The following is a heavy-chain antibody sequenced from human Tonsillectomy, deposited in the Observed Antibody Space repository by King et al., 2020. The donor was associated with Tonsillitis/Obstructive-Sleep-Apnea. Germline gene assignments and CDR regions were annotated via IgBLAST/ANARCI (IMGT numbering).Heavy chain of an antibody. CDR1: GFTFSSYA. CDR3: ARDLYGDHPWNAFDI. J-gene: IGHJ3*02. CDR2: ISNDGSNT. V-gene: IGHV3-30*04. D-gene: IGHD4-17*01. Sequence: VQLVESGGGVVQPGRSLRISCAASGFTFSSYAMHWVRQAPGKGLEWVAVISNDGSNTYLADSVKGRFTIARDNSKNTLYLHMNTLRPDDTTVYYCARDLYGDHPWNAFDIWGQGTMVTVSS.